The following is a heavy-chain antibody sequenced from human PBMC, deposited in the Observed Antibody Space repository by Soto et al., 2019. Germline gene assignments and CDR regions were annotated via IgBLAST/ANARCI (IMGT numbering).Heavy chain of an antibody. V-gene: IGHV1-2*02. CDR3: ARGRINFGGATAD. CDR1: GYTFTGYH. Sequence: QVQLVQSGAEVKKPGASVKVSCKASGYTFTGYHMHWVRQAPGQGLEWMGWINPDSGGTDYAQKFQGRVTMTRDTSINTAFMELSRLTSDDTAVYYCARGRINFGGATADWGQGTLVTVSS. D-gene: IGHD3-16*01. CDR2: INPDSGGT. J-gene: IGHJ4*02.